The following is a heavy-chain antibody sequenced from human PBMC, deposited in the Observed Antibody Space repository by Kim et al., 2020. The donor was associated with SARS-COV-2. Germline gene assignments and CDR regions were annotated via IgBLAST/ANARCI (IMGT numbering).Heavy chain of an antibody. CDR1: GFPFSSHG. V-gene: IGHV3-48*02. CDR3: ARGYKSGTYHS. D-gene: IGHD1-26*01. CDR2: ISSSGSAI. J-gene: IGHJ4*02. Sequence: GGSLRLSCAVSGFPFSSHGINWVRQAPGKGLEWVSYISSSGSAIYYADSVRGRFTVSRDNAKKSLFLQMNSLRDEDTAVYYCARGYKSGTYHSWGQGTLVTVSS.